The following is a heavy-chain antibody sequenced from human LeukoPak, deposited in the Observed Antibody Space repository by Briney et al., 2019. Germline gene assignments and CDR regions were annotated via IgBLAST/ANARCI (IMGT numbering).Heavy chain of an antibody. CDR3: ARATPGLNFDY. D-gene: IGHD3/OR15-3a*01. V-gene: IGHV4-34*01. CDR2: INRSGST. J-gene: IGHJ4*02. Sequence: PSETLSLTCAVYGGSFSGYYWSWIRQAPGKGLEWIGEINRSGSTNYNPSLKSRVTISVDTSKNQFSLKLSSVTAADTAVYYCARATPGLNFDYWGQGTLVTVSS. CDR1: GGSFSGYY.